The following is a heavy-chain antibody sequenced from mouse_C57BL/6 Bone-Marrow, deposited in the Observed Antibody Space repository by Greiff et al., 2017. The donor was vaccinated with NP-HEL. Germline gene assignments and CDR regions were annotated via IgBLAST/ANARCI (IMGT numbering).Heavy chain of an antibody. Sequence: EVQLVESGGGLVKPGGSLKLSCAASGFTFSDYGMHWVRQAPEKGLEWVAYISSGSSTIYYADTVKGRFTISRDNAKNTLFLQMTSLRSEDTAMYYCARLDGYYWGYGMDYWGQGTSVTVSS. V-gene: IGHV5-17*01. CDR2: ISSGSSTI. D-gene: IGHD2-3*01. CDR3: ARLDGYYWGYGMDY. J-gene: IGHJ4*01. CDR1: GFTFSDYG.